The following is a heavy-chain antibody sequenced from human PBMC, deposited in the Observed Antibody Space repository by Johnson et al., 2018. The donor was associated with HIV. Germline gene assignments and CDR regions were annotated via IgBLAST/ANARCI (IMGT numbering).Heavy chain of an antibody. CDR3: ARGAPDSDAFDI. CDR2: ISSGGSDM. Sequence: QVQLVESGGGLVQPGGSLRLSCAASGFTFSDSYMNWIRQAPGKGLEWIAYISSGGSDMNYADSVKGRFTISRDNAENSLYLQMNSLRAGDTAGYYCARGAPDSDAFDIWGQGTMVTVSS. V-gene: IGHV3-11*06. CDR1: GFTFSDSY. D-gene: IGHD3-22*01. J-gene: IGHJ3*02.